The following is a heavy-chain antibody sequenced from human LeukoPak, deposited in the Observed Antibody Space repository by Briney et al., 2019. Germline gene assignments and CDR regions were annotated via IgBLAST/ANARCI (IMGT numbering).Heavy chain of an antibody. Sequence: SETLSLTCTVSGGSISSSSYYWGWIRQPPGKGLEWIGSIYYSGSTYYSPSLRSRVTISVDTSKNQFSLKLSSVTAADTAVYYCARLSLGAAAGYWGQGTLVTVSS. J-gene: IGHJ4*02. D-gene: IGHD6-13*01. CDR1: GGSISSSSYY. V-gene: IGHV4-39*01. CDR3: ARLSLGAAAGY. CDR2: IYYSGST.